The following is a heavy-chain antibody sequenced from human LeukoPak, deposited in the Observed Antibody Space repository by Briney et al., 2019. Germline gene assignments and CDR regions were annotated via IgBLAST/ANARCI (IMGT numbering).Heavy chain of an antibody. D-gene: IGHD2-8*01. CDR3: ARGYCTNAVCSLGPTQA. CDR2: IYYSRST. V-gene: IGHV4-39*07. J-gene: IGHJ4*02. CDR1: GGSISSSSYY. Sequence: SETLSLTCTVSGGSISSSSYYWGWIRQPPGKGLEWIGSIYYSRSTYYNPSLKSRVTISVDTSKNQFSLKLSSVTAADTAVYYCARGYCTNAVCSLGPTQAWGQGTLVTVSS.